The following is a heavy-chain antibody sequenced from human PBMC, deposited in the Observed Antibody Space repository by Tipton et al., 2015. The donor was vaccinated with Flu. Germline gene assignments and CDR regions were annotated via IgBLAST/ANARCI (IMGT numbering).Heavy chain of an antibody. CDR1: GYSISSGYY. CDR2: VGTMSHSGST. V-gene: IGHV4-38-2*01. CDR3: ARRDFSNYVSDPKSWFDP. Sequence: TLSLTCAVSGYSISSGYYWGWIRQPPGKGLEWIGTVGTMSHSGSTYHNPSLKSRVTMSVDTSRNHLSLRLRSVTAADTAVYFCARRDFSNYVSDPKSWFDPWGQGILVTVSP. D-gene: IGHD4-11*01. J-gene: IGHJ5*02.